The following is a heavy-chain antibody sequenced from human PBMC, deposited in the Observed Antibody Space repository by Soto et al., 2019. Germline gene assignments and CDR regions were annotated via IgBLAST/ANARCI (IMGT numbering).Heavy chain of an antibody. Sequence: ASVKVSCKASGYTFTGYYMHWVRQAPGQGLEWMGWINPNSGGTNYAQKFQGRVTMTRDTSISTACMELSRLRSDDTAVYYCASDFGRIDAFDIWGRGTMVTVSS. V-gene: IGHV1-2*02. CDR1: GYTFTGYY. CDR2: INPNSGGT. CDR3: ASDFGRIDAFDI. J-gene: IGHJ3*02. D-gene: IGHD3-10*01.